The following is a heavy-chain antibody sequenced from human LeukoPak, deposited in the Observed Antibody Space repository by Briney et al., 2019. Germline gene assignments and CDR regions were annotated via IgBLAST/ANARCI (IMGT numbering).Heavy chain of an antibody. CDR1: GFTFSSYS. Sequence: PGGSLRLSCAASGFTFSSYSMTWVRQAPGKGLEWVSSISSSSSYIYYADSVKGQFTISRDNAKNSLYLQMNSLRAEDTAVYYCARAMITFGGVIDSFDYWGQGTLVTVSS. J-gene: IGHJ4*02. CDR2: ISSSSSYI. V-gene: IGHV3-21*01. D-gene: IGHD3-16*02. CDR3: ARAMITFGGVIDSFDY.